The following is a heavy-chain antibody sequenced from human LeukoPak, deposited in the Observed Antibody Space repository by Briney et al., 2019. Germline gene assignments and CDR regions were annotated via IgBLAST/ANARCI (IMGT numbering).Heavy chain of an antibody. V-gene: IGHV3-9*01. CDR2: ISWNSGSI. CDR3: ARALYSSGQRGVFDY. CDR1: GFTFDDYA. D-gene: IGHD6-19*01. J-gene: IGHJ4*02. Sequence: SLRLSCAASGFTFDDYAMHWVRQAPGKGLEWVSGISWNSGSIGYADSVKGRFTISRDNAKNSLYLQMNSLRAEDTAVYYCARALYSSGQRGVFDYWGQGTLVTVSS.